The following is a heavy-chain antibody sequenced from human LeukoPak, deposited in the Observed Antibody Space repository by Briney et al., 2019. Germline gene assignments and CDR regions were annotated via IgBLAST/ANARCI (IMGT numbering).Heavy chain of an antibody. D-gene: IGHD3-10*01. Sequence: GGSLRLSCAASGFTFTTYWMHWVRQVPGKGLVWVARIKGDGSSTRHADSMKGRFTISRDNAKNTLYLQMNSLRDEDTAVYYCARGSILWFGELWAFDIWGQGTMVTVSS. V-gene: IGHV3-74*01. CDR3: ARGSILWFGELWAFDI. J-gene: IGHJ3*02. CDR2: IKGDGSST. CDR1: GFTFTTYW.